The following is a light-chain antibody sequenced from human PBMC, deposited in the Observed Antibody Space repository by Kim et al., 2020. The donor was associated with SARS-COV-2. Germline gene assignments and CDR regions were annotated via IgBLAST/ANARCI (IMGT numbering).Light chain of an antibody. Sequence: CGSPGERATRSGRASQSVSSNLAWYQQKPGQAPRLLIYGASTRATGIPATFSGRGSGTEFTLTISSLQSADFAVYYCQQYNNWPYTFGQGTKLEI. CDR3: QQYNNWPYT. J-gene: IGKJ2*01. CDR2: GAS. CDR1: QSVSSN. V-gene: IGKV3-15*01.